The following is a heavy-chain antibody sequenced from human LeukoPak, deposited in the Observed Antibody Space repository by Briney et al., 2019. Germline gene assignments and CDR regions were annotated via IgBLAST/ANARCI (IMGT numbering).Heavy chain of an antibody. CDR1: GGSISSSSYY. J-gene: IGHJ3*02. D-gene: IGHD3-9*01. V-gene: IGHV4-39*01. CDR2: IYYSGST. CDR3: ARQYYDILTGYSRGAFDI. Sequence: SETLSLTCTVSGGSISSSSYYWGWIRQPPGRGLEWIGSIYYSGSTYYNPSLKSRVTISVDTSKNQFSLKLSSVTAADTAVYYCARQYYDILTGYSRGAFDIWGQGTMVTVSS.